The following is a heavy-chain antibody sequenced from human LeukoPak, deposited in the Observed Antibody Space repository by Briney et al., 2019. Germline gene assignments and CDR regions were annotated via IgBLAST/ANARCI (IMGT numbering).Heavy chain of an antibody. D-gene: IGHD3-22*01. Sequence: ASVKVSCKASGGTFSSYAISWVRQAPGQGLEWMGGIIPIFGTANYAQKFQGRVTITADESTSTAYMELSSLRSEGTAVYYCARTPSYYYDSSGYYYPFDYWGQGTLVTVSS. CDR1: GGTFSSYA. CDR3: ARTPSYYYDSSGYYYPFDY. V-gene: IGHV1-69*01. J-gene: IGHJ4*02. CDR2: IIPIFGTA.